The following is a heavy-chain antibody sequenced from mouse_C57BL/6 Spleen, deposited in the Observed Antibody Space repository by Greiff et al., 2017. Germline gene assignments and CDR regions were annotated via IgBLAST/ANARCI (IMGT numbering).Heavy chain of an antibody. Sequence: EVKLMESGEGLVKPGGSLKLSCAASGFTFSSYAMSWVRQTPEKRLEWVAYISSGGDYIYYADTVKGRFTISRDNARNTLYLQMSSLKSEDTAMYYCTRVPDCYGFDYWGQGTTLTVSS. CDR3: TRVPDCYGFDY. V-gene: IGHV5-9-1*02. CDR1: GFTFSSYA. CDR2: ISSGGDYI. D-gene: IGHD1-1*01. J-gene: IGHJ2*01.